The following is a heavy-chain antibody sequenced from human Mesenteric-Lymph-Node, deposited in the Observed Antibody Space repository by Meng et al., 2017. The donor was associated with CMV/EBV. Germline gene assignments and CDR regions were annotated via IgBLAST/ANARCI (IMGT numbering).Heavy chain of an antibody. V-gene: IGHV3-30*03. J-gene: IGHJ6*02. CDR2: ISHDGGFK. CDR1: GFTFSSYD. D-gene: IGHD3-3*01. CDR3: ARDRQRWSGYYKTYFYYGMDD. Sequence: GESLKISCAASGFTFSSYDMNWVRQAPGKGLEWVAVISHDGGFKEHAESVKGRFSISRDNSENTLYLQMDSLRNEDTAVYYCARDRQRWSGYYKTYFYYGMDDWGQGTTVTVSS.